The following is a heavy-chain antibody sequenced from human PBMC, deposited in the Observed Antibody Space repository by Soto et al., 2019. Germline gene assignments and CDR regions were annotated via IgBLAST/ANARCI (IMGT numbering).Heavy chain of an antibody. J-gene: IGHJ4*02. CDR1: GFSLTTTGVG. CDR3: AHRQGGYNWNDGDFDY. V-gene: IGHV2-5*02. CDR2: IYWDDDR. Sequence: QITLKESGPTVVEPTQTLTLTCTFSGFSLTTTGVGVGWIRQSPRKALEYLALIYWDDDRRYSPSPKSRLTITKDTSRNQVVLTMSNMDPVDTATYYCAHRQGGYNWNDGDFDYWGQGTLVTVSS. D-gene: IGHD1-1*01.